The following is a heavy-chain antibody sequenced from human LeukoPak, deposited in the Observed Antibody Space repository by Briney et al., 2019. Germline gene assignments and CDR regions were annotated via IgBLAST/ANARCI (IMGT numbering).Heavy chain of an antibody. D-gene: IGHD5-18*01. CDR1: GFTFSSYA. CDR3: AKDLRIGYSYGDT. J-gene: IGHJ5*02. Sequence: GGSLRLSCAASGFTFSSYAMSWVRQAPGKGLEWVSAISGSGGSTYYAESVEGRFTISRDNSKNTLYLQMNSLRAEDTAVYYCAKDLRIGYSYGDTWGQGTLVTVSS. V-gene: IGHV3-23*01. CDR2: ISGSGGST.